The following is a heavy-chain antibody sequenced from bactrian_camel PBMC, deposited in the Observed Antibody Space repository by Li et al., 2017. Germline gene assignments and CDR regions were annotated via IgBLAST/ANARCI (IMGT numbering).Heavy chain of an antibody. Sequence: HVQLVESGGGSVQAGGSLRLSCAASGYIDEGFCWAWFRQTPEKQREGVAAFWTGAGYTYYADSVKGRFTISKDNVLNILYLQMDNLKPEDSATYRCAASWDVTAREALGSIASPEFGYWGEGTQVTVS. CDR2: FWTGAGYT. D-gene: IGHD3*01. CDR3: AASWDVTAREALGSIASPEFGY. CDR1: GYIDEGFC. V-gene: IGHV3S54*01. J-gene: IGHJ6*01.